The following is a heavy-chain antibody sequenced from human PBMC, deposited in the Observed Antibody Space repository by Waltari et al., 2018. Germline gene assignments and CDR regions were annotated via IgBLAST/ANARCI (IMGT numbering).Heavy chain of an antibody. CDR2: MNSDGNAT. D-gene: IGHD5-12*01. Sequence: EVQLVESGGDLVQPGGSLRLSCAASGFTFSAYWMHWVRQAPGKGLVWGPRMNSDGNATSYAYSVKGRFTISRDNSKNTLYLQMNSLRDEDTAVYYCAKEMVVATIVDYWGQGTLVTVSS. CDR3: AKEMVVATIVDY. V-gene: IGHV3-74*01. CDR1: GFTFSAYW. J-gene: IGHJ4*02.